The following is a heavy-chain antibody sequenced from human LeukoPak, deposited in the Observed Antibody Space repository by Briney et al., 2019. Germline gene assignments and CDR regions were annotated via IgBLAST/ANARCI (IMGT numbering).Heavy chain of an antibody. V-gene: IGHV3-7*03. CDR1: GFTFSNSW. Sequence: PGGSLRLSCAASGFTFSNSWMTWVRQAPGKGLEWVASINQDGGEIHYVDSVKGRFTVSRDNAKNSLYLQMNSLRAEDTAVYYCAKELTAMVVGYYMDVWGKGTTVTISS. D-gene: IGHD5-18*01. CDR2: INQDGGEI. J-gene: IGHJ6*03. CDR3: AKELTAMVVGYYMDV.